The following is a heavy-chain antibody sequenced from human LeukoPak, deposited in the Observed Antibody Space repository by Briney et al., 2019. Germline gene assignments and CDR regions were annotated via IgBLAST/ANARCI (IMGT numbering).Heavy chain of an antibody. V-gene: IGHV3-21*01. Sequence: GGSLRLSCVASGFTFSSYSMNWVRQAPGKGLEWISCISSSSSYIYYADSVKGRFTISRDNAKNSVYLQMNSLRAEDTAVYYCTRAVAAADFSPGYWGQGTLVTVSS. D-gene: IGHD3/OR15-3a*01. CDR3: TRAVAAADFSPGY. CDR2: ISSSSSYI. J-gene: IGHJ4*02. CDR1: GFTFSSYS.